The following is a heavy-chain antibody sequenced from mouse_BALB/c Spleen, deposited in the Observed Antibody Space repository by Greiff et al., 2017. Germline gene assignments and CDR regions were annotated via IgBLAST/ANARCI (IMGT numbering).Heavy chain of an antibody. V-gene: IGHV1-9*01. J-gene: IGHJ1*01. Sequence: QVQLQQSGAELMKPGASAKISCKATGYTFSSYWIEWVKQRPGHGLEWIGEILPGSGSTNYNEKFKGKATFTADTSSNTAYMQLSSLTSEDSAVYYCARGGNYGYFEVWGAGATVSVTS. CDR3: ARGGNYGYFEV. CDR2: ILPGSGST. CDR1: GYTFSSYW. D-gene: IGHD2-1*01.